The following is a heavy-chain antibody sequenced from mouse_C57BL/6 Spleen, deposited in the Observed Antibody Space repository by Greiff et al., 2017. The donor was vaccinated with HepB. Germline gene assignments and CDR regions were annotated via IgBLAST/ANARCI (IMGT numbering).Heavy chain of an antibody. J-gene: IGHJ3*01. CDR3: ARDRQGGGLDY. V-gene: IGHV5-4*01. CDR1: GFTFSSYD. Sequence: EVMLVESGGGLVKPGGSLKLSCAASGFTFSSYDMSWVRQTPGKRLEWVASISDSGSYTYYPDNVKGRFTISSNNAKNNLYLQMSHLKSEDTAMYYCARDRQGGGLDYWGQGTLVTVSA. D-gene: IGHD1-1*02. CDR2: ISDSGSYT.